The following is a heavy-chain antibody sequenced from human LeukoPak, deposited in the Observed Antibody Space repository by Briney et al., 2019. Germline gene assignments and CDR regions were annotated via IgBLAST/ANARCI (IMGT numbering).Heavy chain of an antibody. D-gene: IGHD3-10*01. CDR2: IYYSGST. J-gene: IGHJ4*02. V-gene: IGHV4-31*03. CDR1: GGSISSGGYY. Sequence: SETLSLTCTVSGGSISSGGYYWSWIRQHPGKGLEWIGYIYYSGSTYYNPSLKSRVTISVDTSKNQFSLKLSSVTAADTAVYYCARLVRGVPATWGQGTLVTVSS. CDR3: ARLVRGVPAT.